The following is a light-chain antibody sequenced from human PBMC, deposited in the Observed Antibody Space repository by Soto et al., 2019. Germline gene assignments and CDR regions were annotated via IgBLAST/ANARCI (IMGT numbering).Light chain of an antibody. CDR1: QSVFSN. J-gene: IGKJ2*01. Sequence: EIVMTQSPATLSVSPGERATLSCRASQSVFSNLAWYQQKRGQAPRLLIYGASTRATGSPARCSGSGSGTEFTLTISSLQSEDFVIYYCQQYHNWPPYTFGQGTKLEIK. CDR3: QQYHNWPPYT. V-gene: IGKV3-15*01. CDR2: GAS.